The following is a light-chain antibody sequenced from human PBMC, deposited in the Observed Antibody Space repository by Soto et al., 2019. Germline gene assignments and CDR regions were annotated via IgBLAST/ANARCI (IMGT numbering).Light chain of an antibody. J-gene: IGKJ5*01. CDR3: QQYCGSPLI. CDR2: GAS. V-gene: IGKV3-20*01. CDR1: QSVDDDF. Sequence: EIVLTQSPGTLSLSSGERATLSCRANQSVDDDFLAWYQRRPGQAPRLLIYGASTRASGIPRRFSGAGSVTDFALTISRLEPEDFALYYCQQYCGSPLIFGQGTRLQSK.